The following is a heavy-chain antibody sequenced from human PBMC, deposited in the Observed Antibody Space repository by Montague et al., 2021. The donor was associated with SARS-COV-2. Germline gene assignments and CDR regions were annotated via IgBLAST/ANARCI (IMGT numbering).Heavy chain of an antibody. V-gene: IGHV3-48*03. CDR1: GFTFSNYD. CDR2: ISTSAYTM. Sequence: SLRLSCAASGFTFSNYDMNWVRQAPGKGPEWISYISTSAYTMSYAGSVKGRFTISRDNGKNPLYLQMNGLRVEDTAVYYCTGDYRSIVGDGLDIWGQGTKVTVSS. J-gene: IGHJ3*02. CDR3: TGDYRSIVGDGLDI. D-gene: IGHD3-16*02.